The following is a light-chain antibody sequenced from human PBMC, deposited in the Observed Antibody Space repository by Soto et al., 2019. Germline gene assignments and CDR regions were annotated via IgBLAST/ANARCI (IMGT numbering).Light chain of an antibody. CDR2: DVN. Sequence: QSALTQPPSASGSPGQSVTISCTGTSSDVGGYNYVSWYQQHPGKAPKVMIYDVNKRPSGVSDRFSGSKSGNTASLTVSGLQAEDEADYYCSSHAGSDTPFVFGTGTKVTVL. V-gene: IGLV2-8*01. CDR1: SSDVGGYNY. J-gene: IGLJ1*01. CDR3: SSHAGSDTPFV.